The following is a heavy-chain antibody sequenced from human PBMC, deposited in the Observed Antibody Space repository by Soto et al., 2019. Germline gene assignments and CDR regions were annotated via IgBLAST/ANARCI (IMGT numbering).Heavy chain of an antibody. CDR2: VSDSGLNT. V-gene: IGHV3-23*01. CDR1: GFTFSTYA. CDR3: AKDVLRFLEWLAFYGMDV. Sequence: GGSLRLSCAASGFTFSTYAMAWVRQAPGKGLEWVSGVSDSGLNTDYADPVKGRFSISRDNSKNTLYLQMNSLRAEDTAVYYCAKDVLRFLEWLAFYGMDVWGQGTTVTVSS. J-gene: IGHJ6*02. D-gene: IGHD3-3*01.